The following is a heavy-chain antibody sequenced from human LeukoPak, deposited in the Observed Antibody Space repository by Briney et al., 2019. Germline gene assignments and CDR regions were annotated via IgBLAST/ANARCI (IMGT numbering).Heavy chain of an antibody. J-gene: IGHJ4*02. Sequence: GGSLRLSCAASGFTFSSYWMTWVRQAPGKGLEWVANIKEDGSEKNYVDSVKGRFTISRDNAKNSLCLQMNSLRAEDTAVYSCARESGGDYHIDHWGQGALVTVSS. D-gene: IGHD4-17*01. CDR2: IKEDGSEK. V-gene: IGHV3-7*01. CDR3: ARESGGDYHIDH. CDR1: GFTFSSYW.